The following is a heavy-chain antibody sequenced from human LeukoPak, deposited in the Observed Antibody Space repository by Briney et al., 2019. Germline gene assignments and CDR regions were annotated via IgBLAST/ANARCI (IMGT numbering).Heavy chain of an antibody. CDR1: GGSISSGGYY. V-gene: IGHV4-31*03. CDR2: INHSGST. J-gene: IGHJ1*01. Sequence: SQTLSLTCTVSGGSISSGGYYWSWIRQHPGKGLEWIGEINHSGSTNYNPSLKSRVTISVDTSKNQFSLKLSSVTAADTAVYYCASMQWLATGFQHWGQGTLVTVSS. D-gene: IGHD6-19*01. CDR3: ASMQWLATGFQH.